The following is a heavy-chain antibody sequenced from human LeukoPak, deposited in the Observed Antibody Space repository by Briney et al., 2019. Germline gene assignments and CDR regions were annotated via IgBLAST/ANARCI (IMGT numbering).Heavy chain of an antibody. D-gene: IGHD3-10*01. J-gene: IGHJ5*02. V-gene: IGHV5-51*01. CDR3: ARSTMVRGVIVYWFDP. Sequence: GESLKISCKGSGYSCTSYWIGWVRQMPGKGLEWMGIIYPGDSDTRYSPSFQGQVTISADKSISTAYLQWSSLKAPDTAMYYCARSTMVRGVIVYWFDPWGQGTLVTVSS. CDR2: IYPGDSDT. CDR1: GYSCTSYW.